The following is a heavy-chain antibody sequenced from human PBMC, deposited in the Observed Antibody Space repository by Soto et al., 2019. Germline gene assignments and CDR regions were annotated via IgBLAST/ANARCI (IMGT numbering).Heavy chain of an antibody. CDR2: MNPNSGNT. Sequence: QVQLVQSGAEVKKPGASVKVSCKASGYTFTSHAINWVRQATGHGLEWMGWMNPNSGNTGYAQKFQGRVTMARNTSMSPAYMELTSMRSDDTAVYYCARGTNYYDSEDDEFDLWGQGTMVTVSS. CDR1: GYTFTSHA. D-gene: IGHD3-10*01. CDR3: ARGTNYYDSEDDEFDL. J-gene: IGHJ3*01. V-gene: IGHV1-8*01.